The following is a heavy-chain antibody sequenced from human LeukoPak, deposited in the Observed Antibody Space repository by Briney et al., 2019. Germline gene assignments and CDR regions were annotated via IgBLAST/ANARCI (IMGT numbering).Heavy chain of an antibody. Sequence: PGGSLRLSCAASRFTFSSYLMTWVRQAPGKGLEWVSSISDSGVPTYHADSVKGRFTISRDNSKSTVYLQMNSLRVEDSAIYYCAKGRSSWSTSDFDIWAKGQWSPSLQ. CDR2: ISDSGVPT. V-gene: IGHV3-23*01. CDR3: AKGRSSWSTSDFDI. D-gene: IGHD6-13*01. J-gene: IGHJ3*02. CDR1: RFTFSSYL.